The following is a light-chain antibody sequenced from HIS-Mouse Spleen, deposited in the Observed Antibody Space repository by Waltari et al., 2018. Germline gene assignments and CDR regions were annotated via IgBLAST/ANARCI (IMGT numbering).Light chain of an antibody. V-gene: IGLV2-8*01. CDR3: SSYAGSNNWV. J-gene: IGLJ3*02. Sequence: QSALTQPPSASGSPGQSVTISCTGTSSDVGGYNYVSWYQQHPGKAPKLMIYEVSKRPSGFPARFSGSKSGNTASLTGSGLQAEDEADYYCSSYAGSNNWVFGGGTKLTVL. CDR1: SSDVGGYNY. CDR2: EVS.